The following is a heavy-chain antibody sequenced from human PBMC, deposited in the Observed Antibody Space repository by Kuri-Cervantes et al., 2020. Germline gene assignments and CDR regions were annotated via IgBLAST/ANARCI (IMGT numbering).Heavy chain of an antibody. Sequence: ASVKVSFKASGYTFTSYDINWVRQATGQGREWMGWMNPNRGNTGYAQEFLGRVTMTRNTSISKAYMELSSLRSEDTAVYYCARVRAGTRGAAAKVYYWGQGALVTVSS. CDR3: ARVRAGTRGAAAKVYY. D-gene: IGHD3-10*01. CDR2: MNPNRGNT. V-gene: IGHV1-8*01. J-gene: IGHJ4*01. CDR1: GYTFTSYD.